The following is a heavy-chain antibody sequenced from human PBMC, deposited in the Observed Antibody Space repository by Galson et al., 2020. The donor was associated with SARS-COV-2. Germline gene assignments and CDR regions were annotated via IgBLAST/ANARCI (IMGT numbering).Heavy chain of an antibody. D-gene: IGHD2-21*02. V-gene: IGHV4-34*01. CDR3: AREENFFLVVTATLMCYFDY. CDR1: GGSISGYP. Sequence: SETLSPTCAADGGSISGYPWRWRRQHPGKGLERIGEVNTSASNNYNPTIKSRITISVETSKNHFSLKLSSVTAADTAVYYCAREENFFLVVTATLMCYFDYWGQGTLVTVAS. J-gene: IGHJ4*02. CDR2: VNTSASN.